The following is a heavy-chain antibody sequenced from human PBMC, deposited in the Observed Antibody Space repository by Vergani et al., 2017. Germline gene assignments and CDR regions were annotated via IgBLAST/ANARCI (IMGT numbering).Heavy chain of an antibody. V-gene: IGHV4-34*01. CDR2: INHSGST. CDR1: GGSFSGYY. CDR3: ARVDYYYYYMDV. Sequence: QVQLQQWGAGLLKPSETLSLTCAVYGGSFSGYYWSWIRQPPGKGLEWIGEINHSGSTNYNPSLKSRVTISVDTSKNQFSLKLSSVTAADTAVYYCARVDYYYYYMDVWGKGTTVTVSS. J-gene: IGHJ6*03.